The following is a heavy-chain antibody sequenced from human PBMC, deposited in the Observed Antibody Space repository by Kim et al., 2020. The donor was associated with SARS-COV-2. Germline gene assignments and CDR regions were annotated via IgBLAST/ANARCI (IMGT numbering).Heavy chain of an antibody. J-gene: IGHJ4*02. V-gene: IGHV1-69*04. CDR1: GGTFSSYA. CDR2: IIPILGIA. D-gene: IGHD2-2*01. CDR3: ARDGGGVVVVPSGY. Sequence: SVKVSCKASGGTFSSYAISWVRQAPGQGLEWMGRIIPILGIANYAQKFQGRVTITADKSTSTAYMELSSLRSEDTAVYYCARDGGGVVVVPSGYWGQGTLVTVSS.